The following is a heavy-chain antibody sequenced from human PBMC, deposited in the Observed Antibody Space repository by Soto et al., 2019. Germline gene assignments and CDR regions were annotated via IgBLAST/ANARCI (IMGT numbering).Heavy chain of an antibody. CDR1: GGSISSSSYY. Sequence: SETLSLTCTVSGGSISSSSYYWGWIRQPPGKGLEWIGSIYYSGSTYYNPSLKSRVTISVDTSKNQFSLKLSSVTAADTAVYYCARIPKTRIPAAYYYGMDVWGQGTTVTVSS. D-gene: IGHD2-2*01. CDR2: IYYSGST. J-gene: IGHJ6*02. CDR3: ARIPKTRIPAAYYYGMDV. V-gene: IGHV4-39*01.